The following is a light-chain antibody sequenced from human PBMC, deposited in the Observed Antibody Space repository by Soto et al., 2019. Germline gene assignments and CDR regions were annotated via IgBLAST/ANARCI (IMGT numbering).Light chain of an antibody. J-gene: IGLJ1*01. V-gene: IGLV2-23*02. CDR2: EVS. CDR3: CSYAGSRV. CDR1: SSDVGSYNL. Sequence: QSALTQPASVSGSPGQSITISCTGTSSDVGSYNLVSWYQQHPGKAPKPMIDEVSKRPSGVSNRFSGSKSGNTASLTISGLQAEDEADYYCCSYAGSRVFGTGTKLTVL.